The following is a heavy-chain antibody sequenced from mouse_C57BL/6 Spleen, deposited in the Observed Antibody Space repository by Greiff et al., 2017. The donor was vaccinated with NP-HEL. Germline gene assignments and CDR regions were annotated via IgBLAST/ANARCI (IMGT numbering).Heavy chain of an antibody. J-gene: IGHJ3*01. CDR1: GYTFTEYT. Sequence: QVQLKESGAELVKPGASVKLSCKASGYTFTEYTIHWVKQRSGQGLEWIGWFYPGSGSIKYNEKFKDKATLTADKSSSTVYMELSRLTSEDSAVYICARHEDQDGYDGRFAYWGQGTLVTVSA. CDR3: ARHEDQDGYDGRFAY. CDR2: FYPGSGSI. D-gene: IGHD2-2*01. V-gene: IGHV1-62-2*01.